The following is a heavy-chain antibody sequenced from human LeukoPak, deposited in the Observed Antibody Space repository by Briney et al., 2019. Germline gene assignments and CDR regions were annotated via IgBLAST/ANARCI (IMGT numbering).Heavy chain of an antibody. V-gene: IGHV1-18*01. CDR3: ARDRSQVVAATLSGMDV. J-gene: IGHJ6*03. D-gene: IGHD2-15*01. CDR2: ISAYNGNT. Sequence: AASVKVSRKASGYTFTSYGISWVRQAPGQGLEWMGWISAYNGNTNYAQKLQGRVTMTTDTSTSTAYMELRSLRSDDTAVYYCARDRSQVVAATLSGMDVWGKGTTVTVSS. CDR1: GYTFTSYG.